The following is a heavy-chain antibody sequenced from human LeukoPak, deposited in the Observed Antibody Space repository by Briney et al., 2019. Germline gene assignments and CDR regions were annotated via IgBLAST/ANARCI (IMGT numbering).Heavy chain of an antibody. Sequence: PGGSLRLSCAASGFTFSSYAMHWVRQAPGKGLEWVAVISYDGSNKYYADSVKGRFTISGDNSKNTLYLQMNSLRAEDTAVYYCARGYFDWLLSVSPYYFDYWGQGTLVTVS. J-gene: IGHJ4*02. D-gene: IGHD3-9*01. CDR2: ISYDGSNK. CDR3: ARGYFDWLLSVSPYYFDY. V-gene: IGHV3-30-3*01. CDR1: GFTFSSYA.